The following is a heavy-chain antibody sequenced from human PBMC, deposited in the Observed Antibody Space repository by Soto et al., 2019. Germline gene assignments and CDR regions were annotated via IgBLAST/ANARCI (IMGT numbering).Heavy chain of an antibody. Sequence: GGSLRLSCAASGFTFSSYSMNWVRQAPGKGLEWVSYISSSSSTIYYADSVKGLFTISRDNAKNSLYLQMNSLRAEDTAVYYCARDEQWLPTGFYYWGQGTLVTVSS. CDR1: GFTFSSYS. CDR3: ARDEQWLPTGFYY. J-gene: IGHJ4*02. CDR2: ISSSSSTI. V-gene: IGHV3-48*01. D-gene: IGHD6-19*01.